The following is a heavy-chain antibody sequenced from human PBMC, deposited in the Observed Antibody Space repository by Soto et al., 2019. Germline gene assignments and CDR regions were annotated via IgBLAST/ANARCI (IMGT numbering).Heavy chain of an antibody. J-gene: IGHJ6*02. CDR2: IIPMFGTS. Sequence: QLQLVQSGAEVKKPGSSVKVSCKASGGTFTNYAISWVRQAPGQGLEWLGAIIPMFGTSSYAQKSQGTVTITADDSPNTAYMELRSLTFEDTAVYYCAGGVRTGNYGMDVWGQGTTVTVSS. V-gene: IGHV1-69*01. CDR1: GGTFTNYA. D-gene: IGHD3-16*01. CDR3: AGGVRTGNYGMDV.